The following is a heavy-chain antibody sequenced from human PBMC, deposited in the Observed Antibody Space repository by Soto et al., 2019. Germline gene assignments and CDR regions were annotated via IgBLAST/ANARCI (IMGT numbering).Heavy chain of an antibody. D-gene: IGHD6-13*01. CDR2: IYYSGST. CDR1: GGSISSYD. Sequence: SETLSLTCTVSGGSISSYDWSWIRQPPGKGLEWIGYIYYSGSTNYNPSLKSRVTISVDTSKNQFSLKLSSVTAADTAVYYCARDRSSSWDGYWFDPWGQGTPVTVSS. V-gene: IGHV4-59*01. CDR3: ARDRSSSWDGYWFDP. J-gene: IGHJ5*02.